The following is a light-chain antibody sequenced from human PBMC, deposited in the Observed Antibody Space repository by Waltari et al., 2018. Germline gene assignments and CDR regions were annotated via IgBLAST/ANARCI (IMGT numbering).Light chain of an antibody. J-gene: IGKJ2*01. Sequence: DIVITQSPDSLAVSLGERATINSKSSQSVLYSSNNKNYLTWYQQKPGQPPKLLIYWASTRESGVPDRFSGSASGTDFTLTISSLQAEDVAVYYCQQYYSAPYTFGQGTKLEIK. CDR1: QSVLYSSNNKNY. V-gene: IGKV4-1*01. CDR2: WAS. CDR3: QQYYSAPYT.